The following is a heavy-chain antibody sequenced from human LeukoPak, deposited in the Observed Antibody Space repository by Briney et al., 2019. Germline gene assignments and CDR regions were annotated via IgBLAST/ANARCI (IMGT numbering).Heavy chain of an antibody. CDR1: GYAIGSSHY. CDR3: ARVVSQAAPDWYMDV. Sequence: PSETLSLTCDVSGYAIGSSHYWGWIRQPPGRGLQWIGHVNFHGTSAYNASLRGRVTISIEVSKNRFSLRLTSVTGADAAIYYCARVVSQAAPDWYMDVWGGGTVVIVSS. D-gene: IGHD2-21*01. J-gene: IGHJ2*01. CDR2: VNFHGTS. V-gene: IGHV4-38-2*01.